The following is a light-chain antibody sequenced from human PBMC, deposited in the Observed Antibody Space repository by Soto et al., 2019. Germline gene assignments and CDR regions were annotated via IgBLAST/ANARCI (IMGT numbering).Light chain of an antibody. V-gene: IGLV2-23*02. Sequence: QSALTQPASVSGSPGQSITISCTGTSSDVGCYNLVSWYQQHPGKAPKLMIYEVSKRPSGVSNRFSGSKSGNTASLTISGLQAEDEADYYCCSYAGSSSYVFGTGTQLTVL. CDR3: CSYAGSSSYV. CDR1: SSDVGCYNL. J-gene: IGLJ1*01. CDR2: EVS.